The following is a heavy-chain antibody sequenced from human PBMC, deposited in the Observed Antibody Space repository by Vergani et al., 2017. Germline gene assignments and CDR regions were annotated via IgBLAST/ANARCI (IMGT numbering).Heavy chain of an antibody. CDR1: GGTFSSYA. J-gene: IGHJ4*02. V-gene: IGHV1-69*01. CDR3: AGKYXDFWKGEDPGARYYFDY. Sequence: QVQLVQSGAEVKKPGSSVKVSCKASGGTFSSYAISWVRQAPGRGLEWMGGIIPIFGTANYAQKFQGRVTITADESTSTAYMELSSLRSEDTAVYYCAGKYXDFWKGEDPGARYYFDYWGQGTLVTVSS. CDR2: IIPIFGTA. D-gene: IGHD3-3*01.